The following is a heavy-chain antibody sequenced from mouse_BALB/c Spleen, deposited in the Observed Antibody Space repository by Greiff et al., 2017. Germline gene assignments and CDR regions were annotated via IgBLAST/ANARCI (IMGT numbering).Heavy chain of an antibody. J-gene: IGHJ4*01. V-gene: IGHV1-69*01. CDR1: GYTFTDYW. D-gene: IGHD1-1*01. CDR2: IDTSDSYT. Sequence: VQLQQPGAELVMPGASVKMSCKASGYTFTDYWMHWVKQRPGQGLEWIGAIDTSDSYTSYNQKFKGKATLTVDESSSTAYMQLSSLTSEDSAVYYCARITTVGYAMDYWGQGTSVTVSS. CDR3: ARITTVGYAMDY.